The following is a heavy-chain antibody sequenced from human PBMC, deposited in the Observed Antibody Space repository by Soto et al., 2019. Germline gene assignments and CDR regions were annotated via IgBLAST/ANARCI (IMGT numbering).Heavy chain of an antibody. CDR2: IYWDDSY. CDR1: GFSLSTSGVG. J-gene: IGHJ4*02. D-gene: IGHD4-17*01. V-gene: IGHV2-5*02. Sequence: QITLKESGPTLMKPTQTLTLTCTFSGFSLSTSGVGVGWIRQPPGKALEWLAVIYWDDSYHYSPSLRSRLTITKDTSKNQVVLTMTNMDPVDTATYYCAHKGYGDYPLDYWGQGTLVTVSS. CDR3: AHKGYGDYPLDY.